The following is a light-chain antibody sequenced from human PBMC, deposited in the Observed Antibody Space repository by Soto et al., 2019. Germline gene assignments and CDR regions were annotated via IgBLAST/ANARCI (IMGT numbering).Light chain of an antibody. CDR3: QQYNNWPPYT. CDR1: QSVSNN. V-gene: IGKV3-15*01. J-gene: IGKJ2*01. CDR2: GAS. Sequence: EVVMTQSPATLSVSPGDRATLSCRASQSVSNNLAWYQQKPGQAPRLLIYGASTGATGPPARFSASGSGTEFTLTISSLQSEDFAVYYCQQYNNWPPYTFGQGTKLEIK.